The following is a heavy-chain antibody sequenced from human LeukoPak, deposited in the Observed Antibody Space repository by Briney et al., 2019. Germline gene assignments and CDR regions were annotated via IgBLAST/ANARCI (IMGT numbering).Heavy chain of an antibody. D-gene: IGHD7-27*01. CDR1: GGSFSGYY. CDR3: ARGRTGYWYFDL. Sequence: PSETLSLTCAVYGGSFSGYYWSWIRQPPEKGLEWIGEINHSGSTNYNPSLKSRVTISVDTSKNQFSLKLSSVTAADTAVYYCARGRTGYWYFDLWGRGTLVTVSS. V-gene: IGHV4-34*01. CDR2: INHSGST. J-gene: IGHJ2*01.